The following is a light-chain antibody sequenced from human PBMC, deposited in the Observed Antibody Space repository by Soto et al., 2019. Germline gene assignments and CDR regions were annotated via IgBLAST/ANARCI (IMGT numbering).Light chain of an antibody. Sequence: DIQMTQSPSTLSASVGYRVTITCRASQSISIWLSWYQQKPGKAPKFLIYKASDLESGVPSRFSGSGSGTEFTLTISSLQPDDFATYFCQQYDSFPLTFGGGTKVDI. CDR3: QQYDSFPLT. CDR1: QSISIW. CDR2: KAS. V-gene: IGKV1-5*03. J-gene: IGKJ4*01.